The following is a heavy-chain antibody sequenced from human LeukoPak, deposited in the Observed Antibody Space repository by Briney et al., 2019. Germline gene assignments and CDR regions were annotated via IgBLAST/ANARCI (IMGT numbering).Heavy chain of an antibody. CDR1: GGSISSGGYY. D-gene: IGHD3-3*01. CDR2: IYHSGST. V-gene: IGHV4-30-2*01. CDR3: ARDPPRYYDFWSGSRGSYYYMDV. J-gene: IGHJ6*03. Sequence: SQTLSLTCTVSGGSISSGGYYWSWIRQPPGKGLEWIGYIYHSGSTYYNPSLKSRVTISVDRSKNQFSLKLSSVTAADTAVYYCARDPPRYYDFWSGSRGSYYYMDVWGKGTTVTVSS.